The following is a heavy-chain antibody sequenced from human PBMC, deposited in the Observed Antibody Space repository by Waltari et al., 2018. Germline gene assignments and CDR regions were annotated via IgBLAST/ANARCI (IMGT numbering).Heavy chain of an antibody. CDR2: IYHSVST. D-gene: IGHD3-10*01. CDR3: ARVLWFGELTPAQVDP. J-gene: IGHJ5*02. Sequence: QVQLQESGPGLVKPSEPLSLTCAVSGYSISSGYYWGWIRQPPGKGLEWIGSIYHSVSTYYNPSLKSRGTISVDTSKNQFSLKLSSVTAADTAVYYCARVLWFGELTPAQVDPWGQGTLVTVSS. CDR1: GYSISSGYY. V-gene: IGHV4-38-2*01.